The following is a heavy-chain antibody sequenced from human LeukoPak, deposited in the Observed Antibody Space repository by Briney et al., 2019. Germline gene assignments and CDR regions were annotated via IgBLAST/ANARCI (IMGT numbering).Heavy chain of an antibody. CDR1: GFTFSTYG. V-gene: IGHV3-23*01. Sequence: PGGSLRLSCAASGFTFSTYGMSWVRQAPGKGLEWVAAISGTGGSTYYADSVKGRFTISRDNSKNTLYLQMNSLRAEDTAVYYCAKSGSEYSTSSVRTPLDYWGQGTLVTVCS. J-gene: IGHJ4*02. CDR3: AKSGSEYSTSSVRTPLDY. CDR2: ISGTGGST. D-gene: IGHD6-6*01.